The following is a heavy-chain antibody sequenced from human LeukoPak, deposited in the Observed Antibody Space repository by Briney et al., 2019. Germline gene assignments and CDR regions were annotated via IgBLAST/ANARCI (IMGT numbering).Heavy chain of an antibody. CDR3: AKGGDPHIVRGVIPPNWFDP. Sequence: AGASLRLSCVASGFTFSTSAMTWVRQAPGKGLEWVSSISGYGRSTYYADSLKGRFTISRDNSQNTLYLQMKNLRAEDTAVYFCAKGGDPHIVRGVIPPNWFDPWGQGTLVTVSS. J-gene: IGHJ5*02. V-gene: IGHV3-23*01. CDR2: ISGYGRST. D-gene: IGHD3-10*01. CDR1: GFTFSTSA.